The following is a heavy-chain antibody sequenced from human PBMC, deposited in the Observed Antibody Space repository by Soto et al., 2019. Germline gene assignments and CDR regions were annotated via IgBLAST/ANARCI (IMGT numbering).Heavy chain of an antibody. D-gene: IGHD6-19*01. J-gene: IGHJ3*02. V-gene: IGHV3-23*01. Sequence: GGSLRLSCAASGFTFDNYAMSWVRQTPGKGLEWVSVISGSGASTYYADSVKGRFTISRDNSKNTLFVQMNSLRAEDTAIYYCAKDRSYGSGSPNALDIWDQGTMVTVSS. CDR3: AKDRSYGSGSPNALDI. CDR2: ISGSGAST. CDR1: GFTFDNYA.